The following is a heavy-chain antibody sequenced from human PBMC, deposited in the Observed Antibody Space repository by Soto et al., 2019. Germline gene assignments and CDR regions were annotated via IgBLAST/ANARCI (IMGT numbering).Heavy chain of an antibody. J-gene: IGHJ4*02. V-gene: IGHV1-24*01. Sequence: ASVKVSCKVSGYTLTELSMHWVRQAPGKGLEWMGGFDPEDGETIYAQKFQGRVTMTEDTSTDTAYMELSSLRSEDTAVYYCATDPDTAMVTHFDYWGQGTLVTVSS. D-gene: IGHD5-18*01. CDR1: GYTLTELS. CDR2: FDPEDGET. CDR3: ATDPDTAMVTHFDY.